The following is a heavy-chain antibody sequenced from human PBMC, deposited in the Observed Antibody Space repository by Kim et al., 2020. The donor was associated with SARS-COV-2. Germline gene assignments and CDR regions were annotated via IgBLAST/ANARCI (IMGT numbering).Heavy chain of an antibody. CDR2: IYYSGST. CDR3: ARAPATGHDPAFDI. V-gene: IGHV4-31*03. J-gene: IGHJ3*02. CDR1: GGSISSGGYY. D-gene: IGHD3-16*01. Sequence: SETLSLTCTVSGGSISSGGYYWSWIRQHPGKGMEWIGYIYYSGSTYYNPSLKSRVTISVDTSKNQFSLKLSSVTAADTAVYYCARAPATGHDPAFDIWGQGTMVPVSS.